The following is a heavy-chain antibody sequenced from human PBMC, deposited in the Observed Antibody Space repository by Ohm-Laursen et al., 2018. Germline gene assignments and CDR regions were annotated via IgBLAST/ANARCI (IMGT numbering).Heavy chain of an antibody. V-gene: IGHV3-23*01. CDR1: GFTFSSYT. J-gene: IGHJ4*02. Sequence: SLRLSCAASGFTFSSYTMTWVRQAPGKGLEWVSGISGTGGDTFYADSVKGRFTISRDNAKNSLYLQMNSLRDEDTAIYYCVKECGGTYNFWGQGTLVAVSS. D-gene: IGHD1-26*01. CDR3: VKECGGTYNF. CDR2: ISGTGGDT.